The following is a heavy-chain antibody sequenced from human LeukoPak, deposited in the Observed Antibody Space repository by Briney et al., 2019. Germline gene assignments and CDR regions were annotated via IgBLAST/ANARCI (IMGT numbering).Heavy chain of an antibody. CDR2: IYPGDSDT. D-gene: IGHD3-22*01. CDR1: GFTFTTHW. V-gene: IGHV5-51*01. Sequence: GESLKISCKTSGFTFTTHWIAWVRQMPGKGLELMGIIYPGDSDTNYSPSFQGQVTISADKSSNTAYLQWSSLKASDTAMYYCARRLTYDSRAYYCLDYWGQGTLVTVSS. J-gene: IGHJ4*02. CDR3: ARRLTYDSRAYYCLDY.